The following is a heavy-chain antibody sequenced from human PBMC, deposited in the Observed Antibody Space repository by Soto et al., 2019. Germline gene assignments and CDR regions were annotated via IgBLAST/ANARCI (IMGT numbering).Heavy chain of an antibody. CDR3: ARVPDR. V-gene: IGHV4-59*12. Sequence: SETLSLTCTVSGCSISSYYWSWIRQPPGKGLEWIGYIYYSGSTNYNPSLKSRVTISVDTSKNQFSLKLSSVTAADTAVYYCARVPDRWGQGTLVTVAS. CDR1: GCSISSYY. CDR2: IYYSGST. J-gene: IGHJ5*02. D-gene: IGHD2-2*01.